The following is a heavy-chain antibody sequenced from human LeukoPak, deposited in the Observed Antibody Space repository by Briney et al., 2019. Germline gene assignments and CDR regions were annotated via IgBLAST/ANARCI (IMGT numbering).Heavy chain of an antibody. CDR2: ISGSGDYT. CDR3: AKVTYGSGTYGAFDS. V-gene: IGHV3-23*01. J-gene: IGHJ4*02. Sequence: GGSLRLSCAASGFTFSSHGMSWVRQAPGKGLEWVSTISGSGDYTYYADSVKGRFTISRDNSKNTLYLQMNSLRAEDTAIYYRAKVTYGSGTYGAFDSWGQGTLATVSS. CDR1: GFTFSSHG. D-gene: IGHD3-10*01.